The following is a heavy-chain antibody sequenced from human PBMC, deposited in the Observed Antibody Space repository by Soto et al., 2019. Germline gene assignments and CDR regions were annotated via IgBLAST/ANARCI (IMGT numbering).Heavy chain of an antibody. D-gene: IGHD6-13*01. J-gene: IGHJ4*02. Sequence: QLQLQESGPGLVRPSETLSLTCSVSGGSLTSRSSYWAWIRQPPGKGLEWIGTFFSGSTFSNPSLRRRVTVSKDTSRNQFALKLTSVAATDTAMYYCATARGLAVGGSFNYWGQGALVTVSS. CDR2: FFSGST. CDR3: ATARGLAVGGSFNY. V-gene: IGHV4-39*01. CDR1: GGSLTSRSSY.